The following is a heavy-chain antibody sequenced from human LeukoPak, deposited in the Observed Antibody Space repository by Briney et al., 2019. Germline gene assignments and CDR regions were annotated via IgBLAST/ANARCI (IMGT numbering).Heavy chain of an antibody. Sequence: KASETLSLTCAVYGGSFSGYYWSWIRQPPGKGLEWIGEINHSGSTNYNPSLKSRVTISVDTSKNQFSLKLSSVTAADTAVYYCARPNRSGFDAFDIWGQGTMVTVSS. J-gene: IGHJ3*02. D-gene: IGHD3-3*01. V-gene: IGHV4-34*01. CDR3: ARPNRSGFDAFDI. CDR1: GGSFSGYY. CDR2: INHSGST.